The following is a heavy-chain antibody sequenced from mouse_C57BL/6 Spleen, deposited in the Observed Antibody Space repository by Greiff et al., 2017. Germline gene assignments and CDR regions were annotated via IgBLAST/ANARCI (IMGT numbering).Heavy chain of an antibody. J-gene: IGHJ4*01. D-gene: IGHD1-1*01. Sequence: EVQRVESGAELVRPGASVKLSCTASGFNIKDYYMHWVKQRPEQGLEWIGRIDPEDGDTEYAPKFQGKATMTADTSSNTAYLQLSSLTSEDTAVYYCTTGYYYGSSYDYAMDYWGQGTSVTVSS. V-gene: IGHV14-1*01. CDR3: TTGYYYGSSYDYAMDY. CDR1: GFNIKDYY. CDR2: IDPEDGDT.